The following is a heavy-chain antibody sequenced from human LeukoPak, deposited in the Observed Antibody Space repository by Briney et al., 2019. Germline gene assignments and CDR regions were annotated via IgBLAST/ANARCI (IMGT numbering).Heavy chain of an antibody. V-gene: IGHV1-2*02. CDR2: INPNSGGT. J-gene: IGHJ6*03. CDR1: GYTFTGYY. CDR3: ARAYYDFWSGYYTYYYYYMDV. Sequence: ASVKVSCKASGYTFTGYYMHWVRQAPGQGLEWMGWINPNSGGTNYAQKSQGRVTMTRDTSISTAYMELSRLRSDDTAVYYCARAYYDFWSGYYTYYYYYMDVWGKGTTVTVSS. D-gene: IGHD3-3*01.